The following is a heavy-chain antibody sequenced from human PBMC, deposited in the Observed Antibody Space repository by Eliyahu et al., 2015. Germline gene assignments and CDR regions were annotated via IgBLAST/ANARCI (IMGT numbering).Heavy chain of an antibody. CDR2: ISPYNGXT. CDR3: AREGFYEILTGFYGLHHDGMDV. J-gene: IGHJ6*02. CDR1: XYTFSRXX. Sequence: QVQLVQSGPEVKKPGASVKVSCKASXYTFSRXXXTXVRXAPGNGLEWMGWISPYNGXTDYAQKFQGRLTMTTDTSTNTAYMEVKSLRPDDTAVYYCAREGFYEILTGFYGLHHDGMDVWGQGTTVTVSS. D-gene: IGHD3-9*01. V-gene: IGHV1-18*01.